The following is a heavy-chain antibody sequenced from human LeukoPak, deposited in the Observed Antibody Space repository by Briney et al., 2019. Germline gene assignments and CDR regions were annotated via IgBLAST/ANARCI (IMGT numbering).Heavy chain of an antibody. J-gene: IGHJ6*03. D-gene: IGHD6-13*01. V-gene: IGHV1-69*13. Sequence: ASVKVSYKASGGTFSSYAISWVRQAPGQGLEWMGVIIPIFGTANYAQKFQGRVTITADESTSTAYMELCSLRSEDTAVYYCARLGMRQQHPWSGSSYYYYYMDVWGKGTTVTVSS. CDR1: GGTFSSYA. CDR3: ARLGMRQQHPWSGSSYYYYYMDV. CDR2: IIPIFGTA.